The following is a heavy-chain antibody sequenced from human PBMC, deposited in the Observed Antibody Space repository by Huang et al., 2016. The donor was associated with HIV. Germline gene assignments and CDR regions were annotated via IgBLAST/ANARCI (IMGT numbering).Heavy chain of an antibody. Sequence: QVQLQQCGAGLLKPSETLSLTCAVYGGSFTGYSWTWIRQPPGKGLEWIGEINHNRNNNHNPSLKSRVTMSIDTSKNQFSLKLTSVAAADTAVYYCTRGGLNMVRCIRAMDVWGKGTTVTVSS. CDR2: INHNRNN. D-gene: IGHD3-10*01. V-gene: IGHV4-34*01. CDR1: GGSFTGYS. CDR3: TRGGLNMVRCIRAMDV. J-gene: IGHJ6*03.